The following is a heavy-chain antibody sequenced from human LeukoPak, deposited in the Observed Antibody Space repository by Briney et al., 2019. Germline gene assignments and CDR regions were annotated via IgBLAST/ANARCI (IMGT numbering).Heavy chain of an antibody. Sequence: GGSLRLSCAASGFTFSSYAMSWVRQAPGKGLEWVSSISGSGSSTYYADSVKGRFTISRDNAKNSLYLQMNSLRAEDTAVYYCARSVDIVATTLLHGYMDVWGKGTTVTVSS. J-gene: IGHJ6*03. CDR3: ARSVDIVATTLLHGYMDV. CDR1: GFTFSSYA. V-gene: IGHV3-23*01. CDR2: ISGSGSST. D-gene: IGHD5-12*01.